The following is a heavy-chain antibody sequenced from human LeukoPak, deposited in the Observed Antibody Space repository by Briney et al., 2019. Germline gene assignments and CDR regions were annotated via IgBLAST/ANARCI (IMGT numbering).Heavy chain of an antibody. CDR3: ARTPRVRGVFNPFDY. CDR2: TRNKANNYTT. CDR1: GFTFSDHY. D-gene: IGHD3-10*01. J-gene: IGHJ4*02. Sequence: GGSLRLSCAASGFTFSDHYMDWVRQAPGKGLEWVGRTRNKANNYTTEYAASVKGRFTISRDDSRNSLYLQMDSLKTEDTAVYYCARTPRVRGVFNPFDYWGQGTRVTVSS. V-gene: IGHV3-72*01.